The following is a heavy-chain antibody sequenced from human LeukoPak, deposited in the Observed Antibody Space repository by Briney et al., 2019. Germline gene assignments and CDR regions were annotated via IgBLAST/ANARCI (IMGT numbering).Heavy chain of an antibody. D-gene: IGHD1-20*01. CDR1: GGSISSSSYY. CDR3: ARVSGLNNWNALSLFDY. V-gene: IGHV4-39*01. Sequence: SETLSLTCTVSGGSISSSSYYWGWIRQPPGKGLEWIGSIYYSGSTYYNPSLKSRVTISVDTSKNQFSLKLSSVTAADTAVYYCARVSGLNNWNALSLFDYWGQGTLVTVSS. CDR2: IYYSGST. J-gene: IGHJ4*02.